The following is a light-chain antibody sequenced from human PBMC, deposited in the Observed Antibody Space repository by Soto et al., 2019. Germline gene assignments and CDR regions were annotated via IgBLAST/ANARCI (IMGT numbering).Light chain of an antibody. V-gene: IGLV2-14*01. CDR3: SSYTSISTYV. J-gene: IGLJ1*01. CDR1: SSDVGGYNF. CDR2: DVR. Sequence: QSVLTQPASVSGSPGQSITISCTGTSSDVGGYNFVSGYQQHPGKAPKLMIYDVRNRPSGVSNRFSGSKSVNTASLTISGLQAEDEADYYCSSYTSISTYVFGTGTKVTVL.